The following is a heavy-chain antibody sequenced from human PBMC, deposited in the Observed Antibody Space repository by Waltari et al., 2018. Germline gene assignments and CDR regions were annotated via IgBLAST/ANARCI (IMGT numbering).Heavy chain of an antibody. CDR2: IDSGGST. Sequence: EVQLVESGGGLVQPGGSLRLSCAASGFTVSSNYMSWVRQAPGKGLEWVSVIDSGGSTYYADTVKGRFTISRDKSKNTLYLQMNSLRAEDTAVYYWAREGGRYYDILFEGEYGMDVWGQGTTVTVSS. J-gene: IGHJ6*02. CDR3: AREGGRYYDILFEGEYGMDV. V-gene: IGHV3-66*01. CDR1: GFTVSSNY. D-gene: IGHD3-9*01.